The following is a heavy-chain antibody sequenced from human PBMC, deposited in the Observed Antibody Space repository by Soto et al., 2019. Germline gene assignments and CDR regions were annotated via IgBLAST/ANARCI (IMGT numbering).Heavy chain of an antibody. CDR2: INSDGSST. V-gene: IGHV3-74*01. CDR3: ARDRGYCSSTSCYSVGMDV. CDR1: GFTFSSYW. J-gene: IGHJ6*04. Sequence: PGGSLRLSCAASGFTFSSYWMHWVRQAPGKGLVWVSRINSDGSSTSYADSVKGRFNISRDNAKNTLYLQMNSLRAEDTAVYYCARDRGYCSSTSCYSVGMDVWGKGTTVTVSS. D-gene: IGHD2-2*01.